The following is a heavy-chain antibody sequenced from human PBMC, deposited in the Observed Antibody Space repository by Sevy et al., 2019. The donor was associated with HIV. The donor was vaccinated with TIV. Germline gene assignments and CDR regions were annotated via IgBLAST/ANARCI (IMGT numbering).Heavy chain of an antibody. D-gene: IGHD6-13*01. J-gene: IGHJ6*02. CDR1: GFTFGDYA. Sequence: GGSLRLSCTASGFTFGDYAMSWFRQAPGKGLEWVGFIRRKAYGGTTEYAASVKGRFTSSRDDSKSIAYLQMNSLKTEDTAVYYCTRDRQLVYYYYGMDVWGQGTTVTVSS. CDR3: TRDRQLVYYYYGMDV. V-gene: IGHV3-49*03. CDR2: IRRKAYGGTT.